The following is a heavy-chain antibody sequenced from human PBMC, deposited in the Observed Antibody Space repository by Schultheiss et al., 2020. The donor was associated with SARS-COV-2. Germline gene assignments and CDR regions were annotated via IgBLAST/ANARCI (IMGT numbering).Heavy chain of an antibody. J-gene: IGHJ4*02. Sequence: VGSLRLSCAASGFTFSSYAMSWVRQAPGKGLEWVSAISGSGGSTYYADSVKGRFTISRDNSKNTLYLQMNSLRAEDTAVYYCATQGLIVVVPAAPLDYWGQGTLVTVSS. CDR3: ATQGLIVVVPAAPLDY. V-gene: IGHV3-23*01. CDR2: ISGSGGST. D-gene: IGHD2-2*01. CDR1: GFTFSSYA.